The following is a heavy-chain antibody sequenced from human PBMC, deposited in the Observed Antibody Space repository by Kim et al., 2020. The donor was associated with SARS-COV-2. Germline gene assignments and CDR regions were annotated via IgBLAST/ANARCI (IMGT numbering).Heavy chain of an antibody. J-gene: IGHJ3*02. D-gene: IGHD3-16*01. CDR3: AGGGDGYKSEAFDI. Sequence: ADYVRGRFTNSRDNAKNELYLQMNSLRHDDTAVYYCAGGGDGYKSEAFDIWGQGTMVTVSS. V-gene: IGHV3-48*02.